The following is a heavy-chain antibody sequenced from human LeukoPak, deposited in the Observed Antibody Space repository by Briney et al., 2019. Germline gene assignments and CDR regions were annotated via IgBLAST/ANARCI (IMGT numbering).Heavy chain of an antibody. V-gene: IGHV5-51*01. CDR2: VYPGDSDT. CDR1: GYSFNSYW. D-gene: IGHD3-22*01. CDR3: ARRSYYDSSGYYWGGPTYFDY. J-gene: IGHJ4*02. Sequence: GESLKISCKGSGYSFNSYWIGWVRQMPGKGLEWMGIVYPGDSDTRYSPSFQGQVTISADKSISTAYLQWSSLKASDTAMYYCARRSYYDSSGYYWGGPTYFDYWGQGTLVTVSS.